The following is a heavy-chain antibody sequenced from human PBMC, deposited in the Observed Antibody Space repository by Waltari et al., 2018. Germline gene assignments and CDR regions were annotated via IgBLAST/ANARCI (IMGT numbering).Heavy chain of an antibody. D-gene: IGHD2-15*01. Sequence: QLQLQESGPGLVKPSETLSLTCTVSGGSISSSSYYWGWIRQSPGKGLEWIGSIYYSGSTYYNPSLKSRVTISVDTSKNQFSLKLSSVTAADTAVYYCARRGSGLTEIYFDYWGQGTLVTVSS. J-gene: IGHJ4*02. CDR2: IYYSGST. V-gene: IGHV4-39*07. CDR1: GGSISSSSYY. CDR3: ARRGSGLTEIYFDY.